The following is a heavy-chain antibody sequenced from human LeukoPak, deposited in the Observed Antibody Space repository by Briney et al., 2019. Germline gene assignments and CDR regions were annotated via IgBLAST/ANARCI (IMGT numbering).Heavy chain of an antibody. CDR3: ARQVGSGSYYGYYYYGMDV. J-gene: IGHJ6*02. V-gene: IGHV4-59*08. Sequence: SETLSLTCTVSGGSISSYYWSWIRQPPGKGLEWIGCIYYSGSTNYNPSLKSRVTISVDTSKNQFSLKLSSVTAADTAVYYCARQVGSGSYYGYYYYGMDVWGQGTTVTVSS. CDR1: GGSISSYY. CDR2: IYYSGST. D-gene: IGHD3-10*01.